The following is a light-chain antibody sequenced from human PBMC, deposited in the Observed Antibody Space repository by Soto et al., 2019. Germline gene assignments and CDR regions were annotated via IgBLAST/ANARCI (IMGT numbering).Light chain of an antibody. CDR3: AAWDGSLSGVV. J-gene: IGLJ3*02. CDR1: TSNLGSNF. V-gene: IGLV1-47*01. Sequence: QSVLTQPPSASGTPGQRVTISCSGSTSNLGSNFIYWYQQLPGAAPKLLISRNNQRPSGVPDRFSGSKSGTSASLAISGLRSEDEADYHCAAWDGSLSGVVFGGGTKLTVL. CDR2: RNN.